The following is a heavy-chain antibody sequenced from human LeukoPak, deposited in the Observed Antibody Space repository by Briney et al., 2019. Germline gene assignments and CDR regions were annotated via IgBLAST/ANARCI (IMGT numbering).Heavy chain of an antibody. CDR1: GYTFSSYY. CDR2: INPSGGST. CDR3: ARHSLPGTTPFDY. J-gene: IGHJ4*02. D-gene: IGHD1-1*01. V-gene: IGHV1-46*01. Sequence: GAAVKVSCKASGYTFSSYYMHWVRQAPEQGLEWMGVINPSGGSTSYEQRFQGRVTMTRDTSTSTFYMELSSLRSEDTAVYYCARHSLPGTTPFDYWGQGTLLTVSS.